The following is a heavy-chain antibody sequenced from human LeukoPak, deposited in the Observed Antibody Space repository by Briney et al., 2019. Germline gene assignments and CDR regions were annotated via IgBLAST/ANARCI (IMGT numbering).Heavy chain of an antibody. CDR2: ISYDGSNK. D-gene: IGHD3-22*01. CDR1: GFTFSSYA. V-gene: IGHV3-30*04. CDR3: ANEGGLAYYYDSSDNF. J-gene: IGHJ4*02. Sequence: GGSLRLSCAASGFTFSSYAMHWVRQAPGKGLEWVAVISYDGSNKYYADSVKGRFTISRDNSKNTLYLQMNSLRAEDTAVYYCANEGGLAYYYDSSDNFWGQGTLVTVSS.